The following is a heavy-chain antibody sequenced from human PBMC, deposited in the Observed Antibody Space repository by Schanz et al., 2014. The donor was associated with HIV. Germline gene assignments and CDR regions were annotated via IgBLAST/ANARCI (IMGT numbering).Heavy chain of an antibody. CDR1: GFTFSSHG. D-gene: IGHD3-16*01. J-gene: IGHJ6*02. CDR3: ARVANWDYYGMDV. Sequence: QVQLVESGGGVVQPGRSLRLSCAASGFTFSSHGMHWVRQAPGKGLEWVAVISYDGSNKYYADSVKGRFTISRDNSKNTLFLQMNSLRGEDTAVYYCARVANWDYYGMDVWGRGTTVTVSS. V-gene: IGHV3-30*03. CDR2: ISYDGSNK.